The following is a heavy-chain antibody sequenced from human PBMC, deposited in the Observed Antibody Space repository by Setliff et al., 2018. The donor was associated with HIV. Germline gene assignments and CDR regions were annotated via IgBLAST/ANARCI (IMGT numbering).Heavy chain of an antibody. J-gene: IGHJ4*02. Sequence: PSETLSLTCAVYGGSFSGHYWTWIRQSPGKGLEWVGEIYHSEYTNYNASLKSRVTISIDTSKNQFSLNLTSVTAADTAVFYCARLTTTYYYDSSAYYHPVWGQGTLVTVSS. CDR2: IYHSEYT. V-gene: IGHV4-34*01. D-gene: IGHD3-22*01. CDR1: GGSFSGHY. CDR3: ARLTTTYYYDSSAYYHPV.